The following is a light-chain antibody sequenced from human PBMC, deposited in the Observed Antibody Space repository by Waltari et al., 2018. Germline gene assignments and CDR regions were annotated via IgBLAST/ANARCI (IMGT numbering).Light chain of an antibody. Sequence: QSALTQPASVSGSPGQSITIPCPGTSSDVGSFKYFPWYQQHPGKAPKLMIDEGRKRPSGVSNRFSGSKSGNTASLTISGLQAEDEADYYCSSYTSSSTYVFGTGTKVTVL. V-gene: IGLV2-14*01. CDR1: SSDVGSFKY. CDR3: SSYTSSSTYV. J-gene: IGLJ1*01. CDR2: EGR.